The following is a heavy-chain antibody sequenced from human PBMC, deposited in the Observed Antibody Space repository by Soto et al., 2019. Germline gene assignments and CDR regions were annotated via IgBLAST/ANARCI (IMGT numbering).Heavy chain of an antibody. Sequence: GGSLRLSCAASGFTFSSYAMSWVRQAPGKGLEWVSAISGSGGSTYYADSVKGRFTISRDNSKNTLYLQMNSLRAEDTAVYYCAKDLRGFGELLYYFDYWGQGTLVTVSS. D-gene: IGHD3-10*01. CDR1: GFTFSSYA. J-gene: IGHJ4*02. V-gene: IGHV3-23*01. CDR2: ISGSGGST. CDR3: AKDLRGFGELLYYFDY.